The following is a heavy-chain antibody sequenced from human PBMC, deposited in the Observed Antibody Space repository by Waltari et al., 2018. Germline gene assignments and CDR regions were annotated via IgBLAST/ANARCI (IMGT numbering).Heavy chain of an antibody. D-gene: IGHD6-19*01. Sequence: EAQLVESGGGLVQPGGSLRLRCAACGFMSDVWMDWVRQAPGKGLEWVASINEDGNKKDYVDSVKGRFTISRDNAKKSLYLQMNSLRVEDTAIYYCVSEYISGYWGQGTLVTVSS. CDR1: GFMSDVW. CDR3: VSEYISGY. V-gene: IGHV3-7*01. J-gene: IGHJ4*02. CDR2: INEDGNKK.